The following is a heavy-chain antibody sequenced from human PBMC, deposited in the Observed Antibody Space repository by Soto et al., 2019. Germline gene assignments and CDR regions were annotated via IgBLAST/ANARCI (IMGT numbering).Heavy chain of an antibody. CDR1: EFTFSSYW. J-gene: IGHJ3*01. V-gene: IGHV3-7*04. CDR3: ARGDYQEIGGPFSDAFDV. Sequence: GGSLELSCAASEFTFSSYWMSWVRQAPGKGQEWVANIKQDGSQKGYGDSVKGRFTISRDNTKNSLYLQMNSLRAEDTAVYYCARGDYQEIGGPFSDAFDVWGQGTMVTASS. D-gene: IGHD2-15*01. CDR2: IKQDGSQK.